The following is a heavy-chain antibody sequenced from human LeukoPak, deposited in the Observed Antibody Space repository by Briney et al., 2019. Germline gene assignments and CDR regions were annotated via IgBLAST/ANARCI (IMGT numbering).Heavy chain of an antibody. CDR3: ARHRREMETYYYDSSGYRDAFDI. CDR2: INYSGRT. Sequence: SQTLSLTCTVSGGSISSYYWSWIRQHPGKGLEWIGSINYSGRTNYNPSLKSRVTVSVDTSKYQFSLKLRSVTAADTAVYYCARHRREMETYYYDSSGYRDAFDIWGKGTMVTVSS. CDR1: GGSISSYY. D-gene: IGHD3-22*01. V-gene: IGHV4-59*08. J-gene: IGHJ3*02.